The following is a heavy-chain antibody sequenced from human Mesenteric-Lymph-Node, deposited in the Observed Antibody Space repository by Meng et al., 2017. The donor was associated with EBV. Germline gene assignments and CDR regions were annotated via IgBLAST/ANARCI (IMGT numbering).Heavy chain of an antibody. CDR3: ASASDGYNFGIDR. CDR1: DDSIIGSTW. D-gene: IGHD3-3*01. CDR2: VYHSGTT. Sequence: QGQLQGSGPVLVKPSGTLSLTCAVSDDSIIGSTWWTWVRQPPGKGLEWIGEVYHSGTTNYNPSLKSRVTISVDKSENQFSLNLSSVTAADTAVYYCASASDGYNFGIDRWGQGTLVTVSS. V-gene: IGHV4-4*02. J-gene: IGHJ5*02.